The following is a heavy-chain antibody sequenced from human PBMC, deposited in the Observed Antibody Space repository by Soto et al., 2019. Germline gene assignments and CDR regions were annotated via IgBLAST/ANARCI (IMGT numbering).Heavy chain of an antibody. Sequence: QVLLVQSGAEVKKPGASVKVSCKASGYTFTGYYIHWVRQAPGRGLEWMGWINPSSGVTSYAVNFQGRVSMTRDTSISTAYMELSRLRPDDTAVYYSIYSNTWNGNFDFWGQGTLLTVSS. D-gene: IGHD1-1*01. V-gene: IGHV1-2*02. J-gene: IGHJ4*02. CDR2: INPSSGVT. CDR1: GYTFTGYY. CDR3: IYSNTWNGNFDF.